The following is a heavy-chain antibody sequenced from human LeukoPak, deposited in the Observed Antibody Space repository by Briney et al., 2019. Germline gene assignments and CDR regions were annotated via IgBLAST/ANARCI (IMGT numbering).Heavy chain of an antibody. J-gene: IGHJ5*02. CDR3: AKGLYYKDRSGYPA. D-gene: IGHD3-22*01. CDR2: IGYDGSNK. Sequence: GGSLRLTCAASGFTFTNYGMHWVRQAPGKGLEWVAFIGYDGSNKYYADSVKGRFTVSRDKSKNTLYLQMNSLRTEDTAVYYCAKGLYYKDRSGYPAWGQGTLVTISS. CDR1: GFTFTNYG. V-gene: IGHV3-30*02.